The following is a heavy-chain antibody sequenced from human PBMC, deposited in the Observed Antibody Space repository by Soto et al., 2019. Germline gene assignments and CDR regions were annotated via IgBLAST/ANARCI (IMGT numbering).Heavy chain of an antibody. CDR1: GFTFSTYW. D-gene: IGHD4-17*01. CDR2: IKQDETEK. CDR3: ARSTVVDYFDY. V-gene: IGHV3-7*05. Sequence: GGSLRLSCADSGFTFSTYWMSWVRQAPGKGLEWVANIKQDETEKYYVDSVKGRFAISRDNGKSTLYLQMNSLRAEDTAVYYCARSTVVDYFDYWGQGTLVTVSS. J-gene: IGHJ4*02.